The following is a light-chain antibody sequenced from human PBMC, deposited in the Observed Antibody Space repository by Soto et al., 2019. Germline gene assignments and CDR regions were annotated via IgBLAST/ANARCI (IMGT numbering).Light chain of an antibody. V-gene: IGKV3-11*01. Sequence: EIVLTQSPATLSLSPGERATLSCRASQSVSSYLAWYQQKPGQAPRLLIYDASNRATGIPARFSGSGSGTVFTLTISSLEPEDFAVYYCQQRSTTFGGGTKVEIK. CDR2: DAS. CDR3: QQRSTT. J-gene: IGKJ4*01. CDR1: QSVSSY.